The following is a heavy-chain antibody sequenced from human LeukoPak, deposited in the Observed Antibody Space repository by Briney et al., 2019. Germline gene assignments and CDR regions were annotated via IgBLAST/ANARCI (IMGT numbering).Heavy chain of an antibody. D-gene: IGHD4-17*01. Sequence: GGSLRLSCAASGFTFSNAWMSWVRQAPGKGLEWVGRIKSKTDGGTTDYAAPVKGRFTISRDDSKNTLYLQMNSLKTEDTAVYYCIYLKEDDYGDYNLDYWGQGTLVTVSS. V-gene: IGHV3-15*01. CDR1: GFTFSNAW. CDR2: IKSKTDGGTT. CDR3: IYLKEDDYGDYNLDY. J-gene: IGHJ4*02.